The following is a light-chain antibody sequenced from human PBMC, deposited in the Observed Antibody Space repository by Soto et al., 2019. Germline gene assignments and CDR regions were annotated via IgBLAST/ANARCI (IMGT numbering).Light chain of an antibody. CDR3: QQSYSTPMYT. CDR2: AAS. Sequence: DIKMTQSQYSLSASVGDRVSITCRASQSIDSYLNWYQQKPGTAPKLLISAASNLESGVPSRFSGSESGTDFTLTISSLQPEDFATYYCQQSYSTPMYTFGQGTQLEIK. J-gene: IGKJ2*01. V-gene: IGKV1-39*01. CDR1: QSIDSY.